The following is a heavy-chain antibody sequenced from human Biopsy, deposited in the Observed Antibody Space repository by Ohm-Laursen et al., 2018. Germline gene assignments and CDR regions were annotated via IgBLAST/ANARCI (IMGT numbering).Heavy chain of an antibody. CDR1: GLTFSSYG. D-gene: IGHD3-10*01. V-gene: IGHV3-33*01. J-gene: IGHJ6*02. CDR2: IWYDGSNK. CDR3: ARDRYYGSESYYSHYNMDV. Sequence: SLRLSCAASGLTFSSYGIHWVRQAPGKGLEWVAVIWYDGSNKYSADSVKGRFSISRDNSKNTVYLQMNSLRAADTAVYYCARDRYYGSESYYSHYNMDVWGQGTTVSVAS.